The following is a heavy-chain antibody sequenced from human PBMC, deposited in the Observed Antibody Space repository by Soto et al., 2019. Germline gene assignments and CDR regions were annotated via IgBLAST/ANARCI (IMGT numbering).Heavy chain of an antibody. CDR3: AAILPPTDLYNWFEP. D-gene: IGHD1-1*01. Sequence: QIQLVQFGPEVKKPGTPVKVSCKASGFTCSSCGIHWVLQARGQRLEWIGWIVVGSGNTNYAQKFQERVTITRDVSANTAYMELTSLRSDDTSVYYCAAILPPTDLYNWFEPWGQGTLVAVSS. CDR2: IVVGSGNT. J-gene: IGHJ5*02. V-gene: IGHV1-58*02. CDR1: GFTCSSCG.